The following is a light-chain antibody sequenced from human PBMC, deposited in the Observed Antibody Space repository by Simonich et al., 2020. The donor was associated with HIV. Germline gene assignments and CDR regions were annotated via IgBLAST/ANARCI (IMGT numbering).Light chain of an antibody. CDR2: DVS. CDR1: TSDVRGYNY. V-gene: IGLV2-14*03. CDR3: SSYTSSSTVV. J-gene: IGLJ2*01. Sequence: QSALTQPASVSGSPGQSITISCTGTTSDVRGYNYVSWYQQHPGKAPKLRIYDVSNRPAVVSNRFSGPKSGNTASLTISGLQAEYEADYYGSSYTSSSTVVFGGGTKLTVL.